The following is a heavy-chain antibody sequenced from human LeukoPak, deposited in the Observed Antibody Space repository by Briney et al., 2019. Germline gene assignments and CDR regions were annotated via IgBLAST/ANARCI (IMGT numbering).Heavy chain of an antibody. CDR1: GFTFSSYA. D-gene: IGHD2-15*01. CDR2: ISYNGSNK. J-gene: IGHJ4*02. Sequence: GGSLRLSCAASGFTFSSYAMHWVRQAPGKGLEWVAVISYNGSNKYYADSVKGRFTISRDNSKNTLYLQMNSLRAEDTAAYYCARAVVVAATPRYWGQGTLVTVSS. V-gene: IGHV3-30-3*01. CDR3: ARAVVVAATPRY.